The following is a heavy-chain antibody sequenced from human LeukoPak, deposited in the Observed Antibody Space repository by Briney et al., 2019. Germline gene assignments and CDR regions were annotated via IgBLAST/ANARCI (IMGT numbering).Heavy chain of an antibody. D-gene: IGHD1-1*01. J-gene: IGHJ6*02. CDR2: IYYSGST. CDR1: GGSISSYY. V-gene: IGHV4-59*01. CDR3: ARVETRIYYYYDMDV. Sequence: SETLSLTCTVSGGSISSYYWSWIRQPPGKGLEWIGYIYYSGSTNYNPSLKSRVTISVDTSKNQFSLKLSSVTAADTAVYYCARVETRIYYYYDMDVWGQGTTVTVSS.